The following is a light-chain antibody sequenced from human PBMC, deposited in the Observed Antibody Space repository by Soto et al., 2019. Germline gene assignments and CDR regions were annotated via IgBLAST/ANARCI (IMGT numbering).Light chain of an antibody. V-gene: IGKV3-20*01. CDR2: GAS. CDR3: QQDGSSPHT. Sequence: EIVLTQSPGTLSLSPGERATLSCRASQSVSSSYLAWYQHKPGQAPRLLIYGASRRATGIPDRLSGSGTGTAFALTTTSLQPEEFAVYSCQQDGSSPHTFGQETKLEIK. J-gene: IGKJ2*01. CDR1: QSVSSSY.